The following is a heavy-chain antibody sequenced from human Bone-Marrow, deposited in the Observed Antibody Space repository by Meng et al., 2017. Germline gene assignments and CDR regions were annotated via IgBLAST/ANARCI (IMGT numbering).Heavy chain of an antibody. CDR2: INHSGST. Sequence: QVHQQQGGAGRLKPSETLSLTCVVSGGSFSDYYWSWIRQPPGKGLEWIGEINHSGSTNYNPSLESRATISVDTSQNNLSLKLSSVTAADSAVYYCARGPTTMAHDFDYWGQGTLVTVSS. CDR1: GGSFSDYY. V-gene: IGHV4-34*01. J-gene: IGHJ4*02. D-gene: IGHD4-11*01. CDR3: ARGPTTMAHDFDY.